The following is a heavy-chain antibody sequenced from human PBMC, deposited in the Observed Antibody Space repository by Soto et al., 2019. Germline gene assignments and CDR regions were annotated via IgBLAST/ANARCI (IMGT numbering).Heavy chain of an antibody. CDR3: ARGLHQLPPGGY. V-gene: IGHV4-34*01. CDR1: GGSFSDYY. Sequence: SETLSLTCAVYGGSFSDYYWSWIRQPPGKGLEWIGEIDHSGSTNYNPSLKSRVTISVDTSKNQFSLKLTSVTAADTAVYYCARGLHQLPPGGYWGQGTLVTVSS. CDR2: IDHSGST. J-gene: IGHJ4*02. D-gene: IGHD2-2*01.